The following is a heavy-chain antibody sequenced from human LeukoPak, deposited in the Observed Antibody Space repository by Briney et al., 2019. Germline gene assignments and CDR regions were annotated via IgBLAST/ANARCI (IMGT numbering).Heavy chain of an antibody. J-gene: IGHJ5*02. V-gene: IGHV3-66*02. CDR3: AGVSYDILTGYYNSWFDP. Sequence: PGGSLRLSCAASGFTISSNYMSWVRQAPGKGLEWVSVIYSGGSTYYADSVKGRFTSSRDNSKKTLYLQMNSLRAEDTAVYYCAGVSYDILTGYYNSWFDPWGQGTLVTVSS. CDR1: GFTISSNY. CDR2: IYSGGST. D-gene: IGHD3-9*01.